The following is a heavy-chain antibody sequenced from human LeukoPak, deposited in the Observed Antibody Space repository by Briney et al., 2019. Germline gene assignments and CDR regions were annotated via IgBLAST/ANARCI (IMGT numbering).Heavy chain of an antibody. J-gene: IGHJ4*02. CDR1: GGSISSSNW. D-gene: IGHD6-13*01. CDR2: IYHSAST. V-gene: IGHV4-4*02. Sequence: PSETLSLTCAVSGGSISSSNWWSWVRQPPGKGLEWIGEIYHSASTNYNPSLKSRVTKSVDTSKNQFSLKLSSVTAADTAVYYCARSYSSSLGYYFDYWGQGTLVTVSS. CDR3: ARSYSSSLGYYFDY.